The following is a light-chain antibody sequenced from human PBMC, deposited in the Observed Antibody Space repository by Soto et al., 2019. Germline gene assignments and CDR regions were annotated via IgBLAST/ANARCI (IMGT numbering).Light chain of an antibody. J-gene: IGKJ1*01. Sequence: EIVMTQSPATLSVSPGERATLSCRASQSVSRNLAWYQQKPGQAPRLLIYGASTRASGISARFSGGGSGTEFTLTISRMQSADCASEDVQPYDNWRPRSFGEGTKVDIK. CDR2: GAS. CDR3: QPYDNWRPRS. CDR1: QSVSRN. V-gene: IGKV3-15*01.